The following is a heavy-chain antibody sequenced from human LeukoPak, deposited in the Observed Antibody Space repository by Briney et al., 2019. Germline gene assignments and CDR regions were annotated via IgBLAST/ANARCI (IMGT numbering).Heavy chain of an antibody. CDR2: IYYSGRT. V-gene: IGHV4-39*01. Sequence: SETLSLTCPVSGGSISSSTSYWGWIRQPPGKGLEWIGYIYYSGRTYYNPSLKSRLTISVDTSKNHFSLKLSSVTAADTAVYYCASLRVTTYYFDYWGQGTLVTVSS. D-gene: IGHD2-21*02. J-gene: IGHJ4*02. CDR3: ASLRVTTYYFDY. CDR1: GGSISSSTSY.